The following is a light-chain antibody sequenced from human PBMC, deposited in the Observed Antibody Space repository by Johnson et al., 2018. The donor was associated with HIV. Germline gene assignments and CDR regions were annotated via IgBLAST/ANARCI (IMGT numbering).Light chain of an antibody. J-gene: IGLJ1*01. CDR1: GSNIGSNT. CDR3: AAWDDSLNGNYV. Sequence: QSVLTQPPSVSAAPGQKVTISCSGSGSNIGSNTVNWYQHLPGTAPKLLIYNNNARPSGVPDRFPGSKSGTSASLAISGLQSEDEADYYCAAWDDSLNGNYVFGTGTKVTVL. V-gene: IGLV1-44*01. CDR2: NNN.